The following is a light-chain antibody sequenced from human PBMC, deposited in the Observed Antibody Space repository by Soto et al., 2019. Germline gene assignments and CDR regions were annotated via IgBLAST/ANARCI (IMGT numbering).Light chain of an antibody. Sequence: DIQMTQSPSSLSASVGDRVTITCRASQSISGYLSWYQQKPGKAPNLLIYAASSLQSGVPPRFSGSGSGTDFTLTISSLQPEDFATYYCQHSYNTPVTFGQGTRLEIK. CDR3: QHSYNTPVT. V-gene: IGKV1-39*01. J-gene: IGKJ5*01. CDR1: QSISGY. CDR2: AAS.